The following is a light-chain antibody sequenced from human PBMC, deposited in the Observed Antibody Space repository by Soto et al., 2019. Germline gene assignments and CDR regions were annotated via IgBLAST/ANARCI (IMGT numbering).Light chain of an antibody. J-gene: IGKJ4*01. CDR1: QSISSTY. Sequence: IVVTQSPGALSLSPGGRARRSCRGSQSISSTYLAWYQQKPGQAPRLLIYDASIRATGIPARFSGSGSGTDFTLTISSLEPEDFAIYYCQQRNNWPLTFGGGTKVDI. CDR3: QQRNNWPLT. CDR2: DAS. V-gene: IGKV3D-20*02.